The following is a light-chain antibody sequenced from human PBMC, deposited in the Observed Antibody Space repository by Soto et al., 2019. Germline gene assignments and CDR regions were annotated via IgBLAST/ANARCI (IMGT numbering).Light chain of an antibody. J-gene: IGKJ4*01. CDR3: QHRYNLPLT. Sequence: EVVLTQSPATLSFSPGEKAILSCRASQDINTYLGWYQQKPGQPPRLLIYDASNRASGIPARFSGRGSGTDFPLTIDSLESEDFANYYFQHRYNLPLTFGAGTKVEIK. V-gene: IGKV3-11*01. CDR2: DAS. CDR1: QDINTY.